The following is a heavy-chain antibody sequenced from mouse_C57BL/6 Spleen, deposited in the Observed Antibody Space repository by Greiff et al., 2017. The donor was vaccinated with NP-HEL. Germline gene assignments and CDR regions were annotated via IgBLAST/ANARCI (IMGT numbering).Heavy chain of an antibody. J-gene: IGHJ3*01. CDR1: GYAFSSSW. CDR3: ARQGENGNQFAY. V-gene: IGHV1-82*01. D-gene: IGHD2-1*01. CDR2: IYPGDGDT. Sequence: VQLQQSGPELVKPGASVKISCKASGYAFSSSWMNWVRRRPGKGLEWIGRIYPGDGDTNYNGKFKGKATLTADKSSSTAYMQLSSLTSEDSAVYFCARQGENGNQFAYWGQGTLVTVSA.